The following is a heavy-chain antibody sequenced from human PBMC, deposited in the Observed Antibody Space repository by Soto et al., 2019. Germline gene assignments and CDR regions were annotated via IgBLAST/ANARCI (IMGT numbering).Heavy chain of an antibody. J-gene: IGHJ3*02. CDR3: ASGDIVATIGAFDI. CDR2: IIPIFGTA. Sequence: QVQLVQSGAEVKKPGSSVKVSCKASGGTFSSYAISWVRQAPDQGLEWTGGIIPIFGTANYAQKFQGKVTIHADESTSTAYMELSSLRSEDTAVYYCASGDIVATIGAFDIWGRGTMVTVSS. V-gene: IGHV1-69*01. D-gene: IGHD5-12*01. CDR1: GGTFSSYA.